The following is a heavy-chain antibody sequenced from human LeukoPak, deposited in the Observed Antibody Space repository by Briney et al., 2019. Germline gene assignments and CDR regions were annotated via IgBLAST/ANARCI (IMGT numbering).Heavy chain of an antibody. D-gene: IGHD3-22*01. CDR2: ISGSGGST. Sequence: GGSLRLSCAASGFTFSSYAMSWVRQAPGKGLEWVSAISGSGGSTYYADSVKGRFTISRDNSKNTLYLQMNSLRAEDTAVYYCAKLGSDLSITMIVVVHFDYWGQGTLVTVSS. V-gene: IGHV3-23*01. CDR1: GFTFSSYA. CDR3: AKLGSDLSITMIVVVHFDY. J-gene: IGHJ4*02.